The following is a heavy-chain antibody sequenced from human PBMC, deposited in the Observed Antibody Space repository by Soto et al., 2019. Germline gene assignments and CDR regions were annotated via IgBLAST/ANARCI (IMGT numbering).Heavy chain of an antibody. Sequence: QVQLVESGGGVVQPGRSLRLSCAASGFTFSSYVMHWVRQAPGTGLEWVAGISHDGGRTHYADSVKGRLTISKDNSKNPLHLQRNSLRPEDTAIYFCATEGASSVQAGTFYHWGQGTLVTVSS. CDR3: ATEGASSVQAGTFYH. J-gene: IGHJ1*01. D-gene: IGHD3-22*01. V-gene: IGHV3-30-3*01. CDR1: GFTFSSYV. CDR2: ISHDGGRT.